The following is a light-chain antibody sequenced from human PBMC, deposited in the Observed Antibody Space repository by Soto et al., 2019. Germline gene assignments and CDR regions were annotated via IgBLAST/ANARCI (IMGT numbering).Light chain of an antibody. V-gene: IGKV1-39*01. CDR1: QSISNY. CDR2: AAS. CDR3: QQSYSTPRT. Sequence: DIQMTQSPSSLSASVGDRVTITCRASQSISNYLNWYQQKPGKAPELLVYAASSLQSGVPSRFSGSGSGTDFTLAINNLQPEDFATYYCQQSYSTPRTFGQGTRLETK. J-gene: IGKJ2*01.